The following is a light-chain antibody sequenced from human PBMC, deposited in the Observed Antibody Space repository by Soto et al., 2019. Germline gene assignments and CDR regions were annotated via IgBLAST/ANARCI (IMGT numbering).Light chain of an antibody. V-gene: IGLV2-14*01. CDR3: SSYTSGSTWV. Sequence: QSVLTQPASVSGSPGQSITISCTGTSSDVGGYNYVSWYQQHPGKAPKLMIYEVSNRPSGVSNRFSGSKSVNTASLTISGLQAEDEADYYCSSYTSGSTWVFGGGTKLTVL. CDR2: EVS. CDR1: SSDVGGYNY. J-gene: IGLJ3*02.